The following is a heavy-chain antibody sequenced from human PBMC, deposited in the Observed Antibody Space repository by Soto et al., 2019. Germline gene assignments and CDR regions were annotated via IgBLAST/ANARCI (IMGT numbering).Heavy chain of an antibody. CDR3: ASGPYDSWSGYYRHYYYMDV. CDR1: GGSISSSSYY. Sequence: SETLSLTCTVSGGSISSSSYYWGWIRQPPGKGLEWIGSIYYSGSTYYNPSLKSRVTISVDTSKNQFSLKLSSVTAADTAVYYCASGPYDSWSGYYRHYYYMDVWGKGTTVIVSS. J-gene: IGHJ6*03. V-gene: IGHV4-39*01. D-gene: IGHD3-3*01. CDR2: IYYSGST.